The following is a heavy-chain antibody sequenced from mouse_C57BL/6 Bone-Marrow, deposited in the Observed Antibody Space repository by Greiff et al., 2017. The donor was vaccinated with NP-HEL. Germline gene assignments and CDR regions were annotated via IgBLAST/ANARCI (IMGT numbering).Heavy chain of an antibody. J-gene: IGHJ3*01. V-gene: IGHV1-64*01. CDR1: GYNFTSYW. Sequence: QVQLQQPGAELVKPGASVKLSCKASGYNFTSYWMHWVKQRPGQGLEWIGMIHPNSGSTNYNEKFKSKATLTVDKSSSTAYMQLSSLTSEGSAVYYCARWKVWFAYWGQGTLVTVSA. CDR2: IHPNSGST. CDR3: ARWKVWFAY.